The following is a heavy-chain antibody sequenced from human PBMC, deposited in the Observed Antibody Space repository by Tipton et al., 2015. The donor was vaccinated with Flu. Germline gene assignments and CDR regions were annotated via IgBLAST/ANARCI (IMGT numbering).Heavy chain of an antibody. CDR3: ARGPGGDFWSGYLYYYYGMDV. CDR1: GYTFTSYD. D-gene: IGHD3-3*01. Sequence: QLVQSGAEVKKPGASVKVSCKASGYTFTSYDINWVRQATGQGLEWMGWMNPNSGNTGYAQKFQGRVTMTRNTSISTAYMELSSLRSEDTAVYYCARGPGGDFWSGYLYYYYGMDVWGQGTTVTVSS. CDR2: MNPNSGNT. J-gene: IGHJ6*02. V-gene: IGHV1-8*01.